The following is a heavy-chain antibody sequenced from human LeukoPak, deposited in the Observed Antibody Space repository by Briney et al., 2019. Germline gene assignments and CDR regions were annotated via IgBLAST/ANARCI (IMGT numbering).Heavy chain of an antibody. CDR2: IYYSGST. CDR1: GGSISSYY. J-gene: IGHJ5*02. D-gene: IGHD3-3*01. V-gene: IGHV4-59*01. Sequence: SETLSLTCTVSGGSISSYYWSWIRQPPGKGLEWIGYIYYSGSTNYNPSLKSRVTISVDTSKNQFSLKLSSVTAADTAVYYCARGESHNYDFWSGYPNWFDPWGQGTLVTVSS. CDR3: ARGESHNYDFWSGYPNWFDP.